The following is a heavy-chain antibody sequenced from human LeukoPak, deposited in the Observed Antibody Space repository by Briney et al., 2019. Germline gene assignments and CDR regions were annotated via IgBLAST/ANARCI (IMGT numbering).Heavy chain of an antibody. J-gene: IGHJ4*02. CDR3: ARAVDYYDSSGYYYFDY. D-gene: IGHD3-22*01. Sequence: ASVTVSCKASGYTFTSYYMHWVRQAPGQGLEWMGIINPSGGSTSYAQKFQGRVTMTRDMSTSTVYMELSSLRSEDTAVYYCARAVDYYDSSGYYYFDYWGQGTLVTVSS. CDR2: INPSGGST. V-gene: IGHV1-46*01. CDR1: GYTFTSYY.